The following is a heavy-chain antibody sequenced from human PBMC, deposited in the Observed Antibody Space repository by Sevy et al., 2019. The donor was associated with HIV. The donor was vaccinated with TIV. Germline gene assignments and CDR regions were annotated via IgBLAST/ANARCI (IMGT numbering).Heavy chain of an antibody. J-gene: IGHJ4*02. V-gene: IGHV3-11*01. CDR3: ARVRYNYGSYYFDY. D-gene: IGHD5-18*01. CDR1: TFTFSDYY. Sequence: GGSLRLSCVVSTFTFSDYYMTWIRQAPGKGLEWFSHISSGGTITSHADSVKGRFTISRDNAKNSLYLQMNSLRAEDTAVYYCARVRYNYGSYYFDYWGQGTLVTVSS. CDR2: ISSGGTIT.